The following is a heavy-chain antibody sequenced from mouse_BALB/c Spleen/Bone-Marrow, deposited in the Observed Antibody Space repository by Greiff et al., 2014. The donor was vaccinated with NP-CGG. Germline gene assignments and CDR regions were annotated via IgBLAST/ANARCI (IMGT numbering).Heavy chain of an antibody. V-gene: IGHV1-80*01. D-gene: IGHD2-1*01. CDR1: GYALSSYW. Sequence: QVQLKESGAELVRPGSSVKISCKTSGYALSSYWMNWVKQRPGQGLEWIGQIYPGDGDTNYSGKFKGKATLAADESSSTAYMQLSSLTSEDSAVYFCAFGNYDFDYWGQGTTLTVSS. CDR2: IYPGDGDT. CDR3: AFGNYDFDY. J-gene: IGHJ2*01.